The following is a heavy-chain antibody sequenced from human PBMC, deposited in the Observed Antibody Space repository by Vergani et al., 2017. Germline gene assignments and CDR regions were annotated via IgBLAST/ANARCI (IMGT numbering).Heavy chain of an antibody. CDR2: ISYDGSNK. V-gene: IGHV3-30*18. Sequence: VQLLESGGGLVQPGGSLRLSCAASGFTFSSYGMHWVRQAPGKGLEWVAVISYDGSNKYYADSVKGRFTISRDNSKNTLYLQMNSLRGEDTAVYYCAKGLWFGDTLSGYFDYWGQGTLVTVSS. CDR1: GFTFSSYG. CDR3: AKGLWFGDTLSGYFDY. J-gene: IGHJ4*02. D-gene: IGHD3-10*01.